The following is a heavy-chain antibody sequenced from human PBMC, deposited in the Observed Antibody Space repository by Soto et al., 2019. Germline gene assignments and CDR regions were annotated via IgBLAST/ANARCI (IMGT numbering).Heavy chain of an antibody. CDR1: GFTFRSFT. J-gene: IGHJ5*02. Sequence: GGSLRLSCAASGFTFRSFTMNRVRQAPGKGLEWVSTISSNSAYIYYTDALRGRFTISRDNAKNSLHLQMNSLRAEDTAVYYCTRDASRDSSARGWFDPWGPGTLVPVSS. CDR3: TRDASRDSSARGWFDP. D-gene: IGHD6-13*01. CDR2: ISSNSAYI. V-gene: IGHV3-21*01.